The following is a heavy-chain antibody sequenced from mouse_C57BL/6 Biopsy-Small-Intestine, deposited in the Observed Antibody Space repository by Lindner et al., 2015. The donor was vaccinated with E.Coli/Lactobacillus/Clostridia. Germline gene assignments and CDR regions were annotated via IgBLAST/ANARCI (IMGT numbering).Heavy chain of an antibody. Sequence: VQLQESGPEPVKPGASVKLSCKASGYTFTEYIIHWVKRRSGQGLEWIGWFHPGSGSIKYNEKFKDKATLTADKSSNTVYMELSRLTSEDSAVYFCARQAPIYYYGSNNWFAYWGQGTLVTVSA. V-gene: IGHV1-62-2*01. CDR3: ARQAPIYYYGSNNWFAY. CDR2: FHPGSGSI. J-gene: IGHJ3*01. CDR1: GYTFTEYI. D-gene: IGHD1-1*01.